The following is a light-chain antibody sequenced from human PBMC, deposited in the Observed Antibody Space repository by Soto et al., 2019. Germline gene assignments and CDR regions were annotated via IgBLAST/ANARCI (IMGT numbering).Light chain of an antibody. CDR3: QQYESYPLT. Sequence: DIQMTQSPSTLSASVGDRVTITCRASQSVSAWLDWYQQKPGKAPELLIYSASTVETGIPSRFSGSGSETEFTLTISSLRPDDFATYYCQQYESYPLTFGGGTRMEIK. J-gene: IGKJ4*01. CDR1: QSVSAW. CDR2: SAS. V-gene: IGKV1-5*03.